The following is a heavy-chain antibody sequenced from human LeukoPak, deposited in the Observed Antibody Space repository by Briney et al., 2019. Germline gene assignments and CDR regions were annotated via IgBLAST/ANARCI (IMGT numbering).Heavy chain of an antibody. V-gene: IGHV3-30*18. CDR1: GFTFSSYG. Sequence: GGSLRLSCAASGFTFSSYGMHWVRQAPGKGLEWVAVISYDGSNKYYADSVKGRFTISRDNSKNTLYLQMNSLRAKDTAVYYCAKDRVQLWSEYYFDYWGQGTLVTVSS. CDR3: AKDRVQLWSEYYFDY. J-gene: IGHJ4*02. CDR2: ISYDGSNK. D-gene: IGHD5-18*01.